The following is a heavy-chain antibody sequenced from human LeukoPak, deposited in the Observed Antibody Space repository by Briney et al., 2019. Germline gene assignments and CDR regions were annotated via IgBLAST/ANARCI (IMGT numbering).Heavy chain of an antibody. Sequence: SVKVSCKASGGTFSSYAISWVRQAPGQGLEWMGRIIPIFGTANYAQKFQGRVTITTDESTSTAYMELGSLRSEDTVVYYCARGTSGTTSLFYWGQGTLVTVSS. J-gene: IGHJ4*02. CDR3: ARGTSGTTSLFY. CDR2: IIPIFGTA. D-gene: IGHD1-7*01. V-gene: IGHV1-69*05. CDR1: GGTFSSYA.